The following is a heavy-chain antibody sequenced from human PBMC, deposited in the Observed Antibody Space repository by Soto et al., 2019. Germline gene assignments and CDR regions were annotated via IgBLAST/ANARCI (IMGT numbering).Heavy chain of an antibody. CDR2: ISWNSGSI. D-gene: IGHD6-13*01. J-gene: IGHJ5*02. CDR3: AKDTFGGIAAAGTGWFDP. V-gene: IGHV3-9*01. Sequence: GGSLRLSCAASGFTFDDYAMHWVRQAPGKGLEWVSGISWNSGSIGYADSVKGRFTISRDNAKNSLYLQMNSLRAEDTALYYCAKDTFGGIAAAGTGWFDPWGQGTLVTVSS. CDR1: GFTFDDYA.